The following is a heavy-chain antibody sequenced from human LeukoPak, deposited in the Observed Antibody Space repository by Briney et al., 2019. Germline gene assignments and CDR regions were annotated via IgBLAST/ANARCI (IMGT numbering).Heavy chain of an antibody. J-gene: IGHJ4*02. V-gene: IGHV4-59*08. CDR3: ARHGGEMATMPLPHFDY. CDR2: IYYSGST. CDR1: GGSFSGYY. Sequence: SETLSLTCAVYGGSFSGYYWSWIRQPPGKGLEWIGYIYYSGSTNYNPSLKSRVTISVDTSKNQFSLKLSSVTAADTAVYYCARHGGEMATMPLPHFDYWGQGTLVTVSS. D-gene: IGHD3-16*01.